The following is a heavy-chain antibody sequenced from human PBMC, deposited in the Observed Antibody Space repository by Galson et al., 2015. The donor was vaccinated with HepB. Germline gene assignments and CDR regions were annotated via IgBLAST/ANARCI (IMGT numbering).Heavy chain of an antibody. CDR1: GFTFSNAF. J-gene: IGHJ6*02. Sequence: FLRLSCAAPGFTFSNAFMSWVRQAPGKGLEWVGRIKSKTEGGTTDYAAPVKGRFSISRDDSKGTLYLPLNSLKTEDTAVYYCTTVTVTVQNYYYQYGMDLWGQGTTVTVSS. CDR3: TTVTVTVQNYYYQYGMDL. V-gene: IGHV3-15*01. CDR2: IKSKTEGGTT. D-gene: IGHD4-17*01.